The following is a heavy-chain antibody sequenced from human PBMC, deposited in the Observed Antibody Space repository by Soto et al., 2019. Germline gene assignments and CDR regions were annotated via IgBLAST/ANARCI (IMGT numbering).Heavy chain of an antibody. CDR1: GFTFSSYW. CDR2: INSDGSST. CDR3: ARTDGYNSLFDY. Sequence: GSLRLSCAASGFTFSSYWMHWVRQAPGKGLVWVSRINSDGSSTSYADSVKGRFTISRDNAKNTLYLQMNSLRAEDTAVYYCARTDGYNSLFDYWGQGTLVTVSS. D-gene: IGHD5-12*01. J-gene: IGHJ4*02. V-gene: IGHV3-74*01.